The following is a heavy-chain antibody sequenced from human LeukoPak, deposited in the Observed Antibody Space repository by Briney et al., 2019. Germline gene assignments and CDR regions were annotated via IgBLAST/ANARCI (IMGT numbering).Heavy chain of an antibody. CDR3: ARGSVPDILTGYYGEGVAFDI. Sequence: GGSLRLSCTASGFTFSSYAMSWVRQAPGKGLEWVSAITGRAIYGRGGTTYYADSVKGRFTISRDNSKNTLYLQMNSLRAEDTAVYYCARGSVPDILTGYYGEGVAFDIWGQGTMVTVSS. D-gene: IGHD3-9*01. CDR2: ITGRAIYGRGGTT. CDR1: GFTFSSYA. V-gene: IGHV3-23*01. J-gene: IGHJ3*02.